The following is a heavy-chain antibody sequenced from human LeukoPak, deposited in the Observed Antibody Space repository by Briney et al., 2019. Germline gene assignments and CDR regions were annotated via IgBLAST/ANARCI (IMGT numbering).Heavy chain of an antibody. CDR3: AKAIYDILTGFVYYFEY. D-gene: IGHD3-9*01. CDR1: GFTFSSYA. J-gene: IGHJ4*02. V-gene: IGHV3-23*01. Sequence: GGSLRLSCAASGFTFSSYAMSWVRQVPGKGLEWVSSISGSGYNTYDADSVRGRFTVSRDNSKNTLYLQMNSLRAEDTAVYYCAKAIYDILTGFVYYFEYWGQGSLVTVSS. CDR2: ISGSGYNT.